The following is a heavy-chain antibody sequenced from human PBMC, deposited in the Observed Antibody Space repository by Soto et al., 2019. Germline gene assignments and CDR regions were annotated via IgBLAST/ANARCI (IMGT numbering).Heavy chain of an antibody. V-gene: IGHV4-30-4*01. D-gene: IGHD5-12*01. Sequence: QVQLQESGPGLVKPSQTLSLTCTVSGGSISSGDYYWSWIRQPPGKGLEWIGYIYYSGSTYYNPSLKSRVTISVDTSKNQFSLKLSSVTAADTAVYYCAREVEGGVRRDGYNPTAYYFDYWGQGTLVTVSS. CDR3: AREVEGGVRRDGYNPTAYYFDY. CDR1: GGSISSGDYY. J-gene: IGHJ4*02. CDR2: IYYSGST.